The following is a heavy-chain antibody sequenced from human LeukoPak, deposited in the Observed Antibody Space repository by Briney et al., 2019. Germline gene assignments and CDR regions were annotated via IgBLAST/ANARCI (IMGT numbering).Heavy chain of an antibody. CDR2: INTDSSDI. V-gene: IGHV3-21*05. Sequence: PGGSLRLSCAASGFAFSRYAMNWVRQAPGKGLEWVSYINTDSSDIHYADSVKGRFTISRDNARNTLYLQLSSLRAEDSAVYYCARDTFQPGLIDSWGQGTLSPSPQ. D-gene: IGHD2-2*01. CDR1: GFAFSRYA. CDR3: ARDTFQPGLIDS. J-gene: IGHJ4*02.